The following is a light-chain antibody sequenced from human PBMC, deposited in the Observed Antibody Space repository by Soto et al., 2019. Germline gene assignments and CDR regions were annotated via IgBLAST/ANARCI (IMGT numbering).Light chain of an antibody. CDR3: QQYGSSPT. J-gene: IGKJ4*01. Sequence: EIVLTQSPGTLSLSPGERATLSCRASQSVSSSYLAWYQQKPGQAPRLLIYGASSRATGIPDRFSGSESGTDFTHSISRLEPEDFAVYYCQQYGSSPTFGGGTKVEIK. CDR2: GAS. V-gene: IGKV3-20*01. CDR1: QSVSSSY.